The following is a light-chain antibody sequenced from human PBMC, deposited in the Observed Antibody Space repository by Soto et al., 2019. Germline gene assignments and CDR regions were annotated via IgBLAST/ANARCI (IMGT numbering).Light chain of an antibody. CDR3: QQSYSTPRWT. CDR1: QGISSA. V-gene: IGKV1-13*02. Sequence: AIQLTQSPSSLSASVGARVTITCRASQGISSALAWYQQKPGKAPKLLFYDASSLESGVPSRFSDSGSGTDFTLTISSLQPEDFANYDCQQSYSTPRWTFGQGTKVDIK. CDR2: DAS. J-gene: IGKJ1*01.